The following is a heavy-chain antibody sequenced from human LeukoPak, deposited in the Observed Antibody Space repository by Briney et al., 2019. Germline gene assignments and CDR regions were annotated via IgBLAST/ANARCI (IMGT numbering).Heavy chain of an antibody. CDR3: ARVQFGAAGSFDC. V-gene: IGHV4-4*07. CDR1: GGSISSYY. D-gene: IGHD6-19*01. CDR2: IYSSGST. Sequence: SETLSLXCTVSGGSISSYYWSWIRQSAGKGLEWLGRIYSSGSTNYNPSLRSRVAMSVDTSKNQFSLKMSSVTAADTAVYFCARVQFGAAGSFDCWGQGTLVTVSS. J-gene: IGHJ4*02.